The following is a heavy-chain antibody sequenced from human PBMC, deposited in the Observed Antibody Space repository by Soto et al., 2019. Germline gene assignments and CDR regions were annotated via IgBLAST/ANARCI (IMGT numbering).Heavy chain of an antibody. Sequence: QVQLVQPGAEVKEPGASVRLSCKASGYTFTDSYIHWVRQAPGQGLEWMGVINPVGGSTTYIQKFQGRVTLTRDMSTTTVHMVLSALRSDDTATYYCARDEGAAMGFQYWGQGTPVNVFS. J-gene: IGHJ4*02. D-gene: IGHD5-18*01. CDR3: ARDEGAAMGFQY. CDR2: INPVGGST. CDR1: GYTFTDSY. V-gene: IGHV1-46*01.